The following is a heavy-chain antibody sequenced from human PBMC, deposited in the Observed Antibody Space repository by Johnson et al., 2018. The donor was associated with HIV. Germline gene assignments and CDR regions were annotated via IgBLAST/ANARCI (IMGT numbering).Heavy chain of an antibody. CDR3: AKDSANWGGAFDI. Sequence: VQLVESGGGLVQPGGPLRLSCAASGFTVSSNYMSWVRQAPGKGLEWVSVIYSGGSTYYADSVKGRFTISRDNSKNTLYLQMNRLRAEDTAVYYCAKDSANWGGAFDIWGQGTMVTVSS. CDR1: GFTVSSNY. V-gene: IGHV3-66*01. D-gene: IGHD7-27*01. CDR2: IYSGGST. J-gene: IGHJ3*02.